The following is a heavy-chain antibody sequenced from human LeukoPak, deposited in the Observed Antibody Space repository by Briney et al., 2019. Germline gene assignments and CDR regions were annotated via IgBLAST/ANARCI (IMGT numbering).Heavy chain of an antibody. V-gene: IGHV3-66*01. CDR3: GRGGYDMYD. Sequence: GGSLRLSCAASGFSLSNNYMSWVRQAPGKGLEWVSTINRDGRTFHTDSVKGRFTISRDNSRNNLYLQMNSLRAEDTAVYYCGRGGYDMYDWGQGTTVSVSS. CDR2: INRDGRT. J-gene: IGHJ6*02. CDR1: GFSLSNNY. D-gene: IGHD2-2*01.